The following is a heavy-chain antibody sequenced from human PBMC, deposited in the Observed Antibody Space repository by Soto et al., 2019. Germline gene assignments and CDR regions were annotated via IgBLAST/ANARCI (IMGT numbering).Heavy chain of an antibody. CDR2: IYYSGST. V-gene: IGHV4-31*03. J-gene: IGHJ3*02. CDR3: AREIEGVYYDSSGPDAFDI. Sequence: PSETLSLTCTVSGGSISSGGYYWSWIRQHPGKGLEWIGYIYYSGSTYYNPSLKSRVTISVDTSKNQFSLKLSSVTAADTAVYYCAREIEGVYYDSSGPDAFDIWGQGTMVTVSS. CDR1: GGSISSGGYY. D-gene: IGHD3-22*01.